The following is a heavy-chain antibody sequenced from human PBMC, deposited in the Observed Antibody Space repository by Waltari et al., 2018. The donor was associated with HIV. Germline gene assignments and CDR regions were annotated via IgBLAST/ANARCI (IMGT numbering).Heavy chain of an antibody. CDR2: IYHSGST. V-gene: IGHV4-38-2*02. CDR3: AREIEQFLNRYYFDY. CDR1: GYSISSGYS. Sequence: QVQLQESGPGLVKPSETLSLTCAVSGYSISSGYSWGWIRQPPGKGLEWIGSIYHSGSTYYNPSLKSRVTISVDTSKNQFSLKLSSVTAADTAVYYCAREIEQFLNRYYFDYWGQGTLVTVSS. D-gene: IGHD6-19*01. J-gene: IGHJ4*02.